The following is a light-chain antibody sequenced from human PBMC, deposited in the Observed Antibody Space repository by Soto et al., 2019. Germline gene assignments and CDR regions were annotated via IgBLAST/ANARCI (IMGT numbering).Light chain of an antibody. CDR1: QSVSSN. V-gene: IGKV3-15*01. J-gene: IGKJ1*01. CDR3: QQYNNWPPWT. Sequence: IVMTQSPATLSVSPGERATLSCRASQSVSSNLAWYQQKPGQAPRLLIYGASTRATGIPARFSGSGSRTEFTLTNSSLQSEDFAFYYCQQYNNWPPWTFGQGTKVEIK. CDR2: GAS.